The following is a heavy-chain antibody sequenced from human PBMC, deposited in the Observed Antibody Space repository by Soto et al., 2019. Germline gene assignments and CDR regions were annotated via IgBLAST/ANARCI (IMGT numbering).Heavy chain of an antibody. V-gene: IGHV2-5*02. D-gene: IGHD3-10*01. CDR3: AHRLSRTPASGSGSWGPYYFDY. J-gene: IGHJ4*02. CDR1: GFSLSTSGIG. Sequence: SGPTLVNPTQTLTLTCTFSGFSLSTSGIGVGWIRQPPGKALEWLALIYWDDDKRYSPSLKSWLTITKDTSKNQVVLTVTNMDPVDTATYYCAHRLSRTPASGSGSWGPYYFDYWGQGTLVTVSS. CDR2: IYWDDDK.